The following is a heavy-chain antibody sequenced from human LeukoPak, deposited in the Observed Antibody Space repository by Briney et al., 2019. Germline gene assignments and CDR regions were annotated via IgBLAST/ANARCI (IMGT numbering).Heavy chain of an antibody. J-gene: IGHJ4*02. Sequence: GGSLRLSCAASGFTFSSYSMNWVRQAPGKGLEWVSSISSSTSHIHYADSVKGRFTISRDNAKNSLYLQMNSLRAEDTAVYYCARDPYSGLFDYWGQGTLVTASS. CDR2: ISSSTSHI. D-gene: IGHD4-11*01. CDR3: ARDPYSGLFDY. V-gene: IGHV3-21*01. CDR1: GFTFSSYS.